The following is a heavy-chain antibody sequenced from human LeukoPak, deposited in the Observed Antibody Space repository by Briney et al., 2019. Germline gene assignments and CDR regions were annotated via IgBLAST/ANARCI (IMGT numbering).Heavy chain of an antibody. J-gene: IGHJ4*02. D-gene: IGHD6-19*01. CDR1: GGPISSYY. Sequence: PSDTLSLTYTVSGGPISSYYWSWIGQPAGKGLAWIGRIYTIGSTNYNPSLKSRVTMSVYTSKSQFSLKLCSVTAADTAVYYCARGLRAYSSGWYEYWGQGTLVTVSS. V-gene: IGHV4-4*07. CDR2: IYTIGST. CDR3: ARGLRAYSSGWYEY.